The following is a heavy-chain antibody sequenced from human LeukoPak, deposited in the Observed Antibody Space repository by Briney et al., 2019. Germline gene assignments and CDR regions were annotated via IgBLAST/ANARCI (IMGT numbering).Heavy chain of an antibody. CDR1: GYTFTSYY. CDR2: ISSGSSAI. V-gene: IGHV3-21*01. Sequence: ASVKVSCKASGYTFTSYYMYWVRQAPGQGLEWVSIISSGSSAIFSADALKGRFTISRDDAKNLLYLDMNSLRAEDTAVYYCARGHTAVTRHFDFWGQGTLVTVSS. CDR3: ARGHTAVTRHFDF. J-gene: IGHJ4*02. D-gene: IGHD4-17*01.